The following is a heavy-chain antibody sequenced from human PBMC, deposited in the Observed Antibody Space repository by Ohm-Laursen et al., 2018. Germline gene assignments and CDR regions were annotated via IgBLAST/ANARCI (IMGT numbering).Heavy chain of an antibody. CDR3: ARGRSVDV. J-gene: IGHJ6*02. Sequence: SLRLSCAASGFTLSTYAMGWVRQAPGKGLEWVSSISNSGGSTYYADSVKGRFTMSRDNSENTLYLQMNSLRAEDTAVYYCARGRSVDVWGQGTAVTVSS. CDR1: GFTLSTYA. V-gene: IGHV3-23*01. CDR2: ISNSGGST. D-gene: IGHD2-15*01.